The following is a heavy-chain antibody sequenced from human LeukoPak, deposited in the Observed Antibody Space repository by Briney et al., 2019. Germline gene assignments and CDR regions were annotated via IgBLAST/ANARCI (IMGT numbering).Heavy chain of an antibody. CDR2: ISASGGDT. D-gene: IGHD6-13*01. V-gene: IGHV3-23*01. CDR1: GLTFSSYS. CDR3: AKDAAGPEY. J-gene: IGHJ4*02. Sequence: GPSLSLSRVVSGLTFSSYSMRWVRQAPGKGVERVSGISASGGDTWYPDSVKGRFTICRDNSKTTLFLQMNSLRVEDTAIYYCAKDAAGPEYWGQGTLVTVYS.